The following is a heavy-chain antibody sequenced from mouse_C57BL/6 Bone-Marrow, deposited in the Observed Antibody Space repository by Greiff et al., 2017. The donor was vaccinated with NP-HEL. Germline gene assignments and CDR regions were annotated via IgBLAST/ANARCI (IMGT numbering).Heavy chain of an antibody. J-gene: IGHJ2*01. CDR2: ISYDGSN. V-gene: IGHV3-6*01. CDR3: AREGTGTGFDY. D-gene: IGHD4-1*01. Sequence: VQLKESGPGLVKPSQSLSLTCSVTGYSITSGYYWNWIRQFPGNKLEWMGYISYDGSNNYNPSLKNRISITRDTSKNQFFLKLNSVTTEDTATYYCAREGTGTGFDYWGQGTTLTVSS. CDR1: GYSITSGYY.